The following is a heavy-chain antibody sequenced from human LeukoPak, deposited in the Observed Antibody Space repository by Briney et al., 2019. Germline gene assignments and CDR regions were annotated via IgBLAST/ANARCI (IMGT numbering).Heavy chain of an antibody. CDR1: GGTFSSYA. CDR3: ARAGENYYDFYY. J-gene: IGHJ4*02. D-gene: IGHD1-26*01. V-gene: IGHV1-69*04. Sequence: SVKVSCKASGGTFSSYAISWVRQAPGQGLEWMGRIIPILGIANYAQKFQGRVTITADKSTSTAYMELSSLGSEDTAVYYCARAGENYYDFYYWGQGTLVTVSS. CDR2: IIPILGIA.